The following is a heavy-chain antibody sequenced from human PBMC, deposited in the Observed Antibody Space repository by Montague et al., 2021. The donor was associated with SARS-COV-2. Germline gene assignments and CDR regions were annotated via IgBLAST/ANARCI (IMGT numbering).Heavy chain of an antibody. CDR3: ARGSGWMGNAFDI. Sequence: TLSLTCTVAGGSISSYYWSWIRQPPGRGLEWIGYIYYSGSTNXKPSLKSRVTISVDTSKNQFSLTLSSVTAADTAVYYCARGSGWMGNAFDIWGQGTMVTVPS. V-gene: IGHV4-59*01. D-gene: IGHD6-19*01. CDR2: IYYSGST. CDR1: GGSISSYY. J-gene: IGHJ3*02.